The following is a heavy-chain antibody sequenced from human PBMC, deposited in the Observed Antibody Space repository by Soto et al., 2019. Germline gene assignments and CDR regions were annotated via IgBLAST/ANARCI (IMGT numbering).Heavy chain of an antibody. CDR1: GFTFNNYG. J-gene: IGHJ5*02. D-gene: IGHD4-17*01. CDR2: IHGNGRIT. Sequence: EEQLVESGGRLIWPGGSLRLSCEASGFTFNNYGMSWVRQAPGKGLEWVSGIHGNGRITAYADSVKGRFTISRDNVDNSLSLQMNSLRLDDTAFYYCVRRGGVRGDYADLWGPGTLVTVSS. CDR3: VRRGGVRGDYADL. V-gene: IGHV3-20*04.